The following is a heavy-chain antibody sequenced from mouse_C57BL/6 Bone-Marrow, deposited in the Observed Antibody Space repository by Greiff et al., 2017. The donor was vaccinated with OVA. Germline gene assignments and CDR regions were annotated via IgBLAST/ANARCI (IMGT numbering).Heavy chain of an antibody. D-gene: IGHD2-14*01. J-gene: IGHJ4*01. CDR2: INPNNGGT. CDR1: GYTFTDYN. V-gene: IGHV1-18*01. Sequence: EVQRVESGPELVKPGASVKIPCKASGYTFTDYNMDWVKQSHGKSLEWIGDINPNNGGTIYNQKFKGKATLTVDKSSSTAYMELRSLTSEDTAVYYCARGYLDYWGQGTSVTVSS. CDR3: ARGYLDY.